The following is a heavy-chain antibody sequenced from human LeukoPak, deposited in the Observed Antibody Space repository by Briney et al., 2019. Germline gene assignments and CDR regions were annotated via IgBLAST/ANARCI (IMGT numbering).Heavy chain of an antibody. V-gene: IGHV4-61*02. D-gene: IGHD6-13*01. CDR1: GGSISSGSYY. CDR2: IYTSGST. Sequence: SETLSLTCTVSGGSISSGSYYWSWIRQPAGKGLEWIGRIYTSGSTNYNPSLKSRVTISVDTSKNQFSLKLSSVTAADTAVYYCARHHSSSWYFDYWGQGTLVTVSS. CDR3: ARHHSSSWYFDY. J-gene: IGHJ4*02.